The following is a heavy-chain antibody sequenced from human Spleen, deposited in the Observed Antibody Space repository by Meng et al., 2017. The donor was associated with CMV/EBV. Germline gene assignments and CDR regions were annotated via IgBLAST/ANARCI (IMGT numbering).Heavy chain of an antibody. CDR3: ARQSGSYSWFDP. J-gene: IGHJ5*02. D-gene: IGHD1-26*01. CDR1: GYSFSTSW. Sequence: KVSCKGSGYSFSTSWIGWVRRMPGKGLEWMGIIYPGDSDTRYSPSFQGQVTISADKSISTAYLQWSRLKASDTAIYYCARQSGSYSWFDPWGQGTLVTVSS. V-gene: IGHV5-51*01. CDR2: IYPGDSDT.